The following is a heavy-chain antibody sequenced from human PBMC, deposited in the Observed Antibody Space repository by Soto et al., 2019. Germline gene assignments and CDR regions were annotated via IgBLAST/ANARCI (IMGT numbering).Heavy chain of an antibody. J-gene: IGHJ2*01. CDR2: IYHSGST. D-gene: IGHD6-19*01. V-gene: IGHV4-4*02. CDR3: ARNGMGSSGSPNDWYFDL. Sequence: SETLSLTCAVSSGSISSSNWWSWVRQPPGKGLEWIGEIYHSGSTNYNPSLKSRVTISVDKSKNQFSLKLSSVTAADTAVYYCARNGMGSSGSPNDWYFDLWGRGTLVTVSS. CDR1: SGSISSSNW.